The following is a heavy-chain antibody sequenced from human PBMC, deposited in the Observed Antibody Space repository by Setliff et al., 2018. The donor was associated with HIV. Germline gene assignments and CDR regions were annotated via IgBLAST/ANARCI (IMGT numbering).Heavy chain of an antibody. CDR2: IYSSGST. CDR3: ARAGGYSSPLGY. Sequence: SQTLSLTCTVSGGSISNYYWSWVRQPPGKGLEWIGYIYSSGSTNYNPSFKSRVTISVDTSKSQFSLKLSSVTAADTAVYYCARAGGYSSPLGYWGQGTLVTVSS. J-gene: IGHJ4*02. CDR1: GGSISNYY. D-gene: IGHD6-13*01. V-gene: IGHV4-59*01.